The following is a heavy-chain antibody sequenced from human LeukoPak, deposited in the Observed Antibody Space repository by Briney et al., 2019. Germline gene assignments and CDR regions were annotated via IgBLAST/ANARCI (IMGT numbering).Heavy chain of an antibody. Sequence: PGGSLRLSCAASAFTFSSYWMHWVRQAPGKGLVWVSRINSDGSSTSYADSVKGRFTISRDNAENSLYLQMNSLRAEDTAVYYCAQGPEDERYPHTSRRSDHWGQGTLVTVSS. CDR3: AQGPEDERYPHTSRRSDH. V-gene: IGHV3-74*01. CDR1: AFTFSSYW. D-gene: IGHD1-1*01. J-gene: IGHJ4*02. CDR2: INSDGSST.